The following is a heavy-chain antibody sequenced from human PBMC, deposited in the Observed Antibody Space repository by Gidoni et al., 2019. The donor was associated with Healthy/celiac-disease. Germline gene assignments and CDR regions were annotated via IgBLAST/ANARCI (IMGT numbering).Heavy chain of an antibody. CDR1: GFTFSSYD. CDR3: ARAGAVAGTYYYGMDV. V-gene: IGHV3-13*01. CDR2: IGTAGDT. D-gene: IGHD6-19*01. Sequence: EVQLVESGGGLVQPGGSLRLSCAACGFTFSSYDMHWVRQATGKGLEWVSAIGTAGDTYYPGSVKGRFTISRENAKNSLYLQMNSLRAGDTAVYYCARAGAVAGTYYYGMDVWGQGTTVTVSS. J-gene: IGHJ6*02.